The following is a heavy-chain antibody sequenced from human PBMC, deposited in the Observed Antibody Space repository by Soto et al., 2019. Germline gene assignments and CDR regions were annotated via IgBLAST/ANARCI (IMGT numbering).Heavy chain of an antibody. J-gene: IGHJ4*02. Sequence: PGGSLRLSCAASGFNFSDHYMNWIRQAPGKGLEWVSYISGSSRYTNFADSVKGRFTISRDNAKSSLYLQMNSLRAEDTAVYYCARNTSGWHYYDYWHQGTRVTVSS. D-gene: IGHD6-19*01. CDR3: ARNTSGWHYYDY. V-gene: IGHV3-11*06. CDR1: GFNFSDHY. CDR2: ISGSSRYT.